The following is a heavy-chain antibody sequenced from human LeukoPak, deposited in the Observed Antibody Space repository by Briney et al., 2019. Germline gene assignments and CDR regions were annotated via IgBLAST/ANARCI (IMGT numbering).Heavy chain of an antibody. CDR2: ISSSSSYI. CDR1: GFTFSSYS. J-gene: IGHJ4*02. V-gene: IGHV3-21*01. Sequence: GGSLRLSCAASGFTFSSYSMNWVRQAPGKGLEWVSFISSSSSYIYYADSVKGRFTISRDNAKNSLYLQMTSLRVEDTAVYYCARGEPESLYRDFDYWGQGTLVTVSS. D-gene: IGHD1-14*01. CDR3: ARGEPESLYRDFDY.